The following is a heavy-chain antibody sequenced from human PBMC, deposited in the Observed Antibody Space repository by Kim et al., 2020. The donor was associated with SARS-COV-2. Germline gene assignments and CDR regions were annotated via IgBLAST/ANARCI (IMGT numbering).Heavy chain of an antibody. CDR3: ARMYCGGDCYADY. Sequence: YNPSLKSRVTISVDTSKNQFSLKLSSVTAADTAVYYCARMYCGGDCYADYWGQGTLVTVSS. V-gene: IGHV4-30-2*05. D-gene: IGHD2-21*01. J-gene: IGHJ4*02.